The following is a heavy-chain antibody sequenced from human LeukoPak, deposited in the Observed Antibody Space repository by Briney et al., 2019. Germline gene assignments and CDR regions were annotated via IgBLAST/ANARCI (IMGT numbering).Heavy chain of an antibody. D-gene: IGHD3-3*01. CDR3: ANSYDFWSGYYPKADY. Sequence: GGSLRLSCVASGFTFSNYVMSWVRQAPGKGLEWVSAISGSGGSTYYADSVKGRFTISRDNSKNTLYLQMNSLRAEDTAVYYCANSYDFWSGYYPKADYWGQGTLVTVSS. CDR1: GFTFSNYV. V-gene: IGHV3-23*01. J-gene: IGHJ4*02. CDR2: ISGSGGST.